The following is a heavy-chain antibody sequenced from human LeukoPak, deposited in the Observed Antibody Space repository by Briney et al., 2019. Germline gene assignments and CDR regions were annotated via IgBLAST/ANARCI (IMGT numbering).Heavy chain of an antibody. CDR2: IYYSGST. CDR3: ARRWNGHNPFDY. Sequence: SETLSPTCTVSGGSISSSSYYWGWIRQPPGTGLEWIGSIYYSGSTYYNPSLKSRVTISVDTSKNQFSLKLSSVTAADTAVYYCARRWNGHNPFDYWGQGTLVTVSS. CDR1: GGSISSSSYY. D-gene: IGHD5-24*01. J-gene: IGHJ4*02. V-gene: IGHV4-39*01.